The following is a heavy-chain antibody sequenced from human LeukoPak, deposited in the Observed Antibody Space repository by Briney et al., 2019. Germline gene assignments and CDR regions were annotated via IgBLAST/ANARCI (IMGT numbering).Heavy chain of an antibody. CDR3: ASPPLNCSSTSCYGRYFDY. J-gene: IGHJ4*02. CDR2: IYHSGST. V-gene: IGHV4-4*02. CDR1: GGSISSSNW. D-gene: IGHD2-2*01. Sequence: PSGTLSLTRAVSGGSISSSNWWSWVRQPPGKGLEWIGEIYHSGSTNYNPSLKSRVTISVDKSKNQFSLKLSSVTAADTAVYYCASPPLNCSSTSCYGRYFDYWGQGTLVTVSS.